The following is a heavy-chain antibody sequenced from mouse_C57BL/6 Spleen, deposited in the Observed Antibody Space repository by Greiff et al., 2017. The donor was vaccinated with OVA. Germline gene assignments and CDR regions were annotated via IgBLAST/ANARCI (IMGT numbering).Heavy chain of an antibody. CDR2: INPSNGGT. J-gene: IGHJ1*03. D-gene: IGHD1-1*01. V-gene: IGHV1-53*01. Sequence: QVQLQQPGTELVKPGASVKLSCKASGYTFTSYWMHWVKQRPGQGLEWIGNINPSNGGTNYNEKFKSKATLTVDKSSSTAYMQLSSLTSEDSAVYYCARSKHGSSHVYFDVWGTGTTVTVSS. CDR1: GYTFTSYW. CDR3: ARSKHGSSHVYFDV.